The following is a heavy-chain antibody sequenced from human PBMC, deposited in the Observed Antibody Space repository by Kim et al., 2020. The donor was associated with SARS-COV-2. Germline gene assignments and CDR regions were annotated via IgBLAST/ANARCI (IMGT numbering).Heavy chain of an antibody. J-gene: IGHJ4*02. CDR2: ISGSGGST. CDR3: AQDWFVGGWYEGLDY. D-gene: IGHD6-19*01. CDR1: GFTFSSYA. Sequence: GGSLRLSCAASGFTFSSYAMSWVRQAPGKGLEWVSAISGSGGSTYYADSVKGRFTISRDNSKNTLYLQMNSLRAEDTAVYYCAQDWFVGGWYEGLDYWGRGTLVTVSS. V-gene: IGHV3-23*01.